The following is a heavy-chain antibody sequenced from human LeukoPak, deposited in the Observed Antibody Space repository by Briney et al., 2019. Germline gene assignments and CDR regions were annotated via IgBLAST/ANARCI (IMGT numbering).Heavy chain of an antibody. CDR1: GFTFSSYS. V-gene: IGHV3-21*01. D-gene: IGHD3-22*01. J-gene: IGHJ4*02. CDR3: AGYYYDTSTYNDY. CDR2: ISSSSSYI. Sequence: GGSLRLSCAASGFTFSSYSMNWVRQAPGKGLEWVSSISSSSSYIYYADSVKGRFTISRDNAKNSLYLQMNSLRAEDTAVYYCAGYYYDTSTYNDYWGQGTLVTVSS.